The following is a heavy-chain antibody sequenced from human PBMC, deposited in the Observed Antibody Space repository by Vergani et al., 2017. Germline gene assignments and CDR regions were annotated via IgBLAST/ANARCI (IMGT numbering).Heavy chain of an antibody. CDR3: ASGQGIAASWDY. Sequence: QVQLVQSGAEVKKPGASVKVSCKASGYTFTSYGISWVRQAPGQGLEWMGWISAYNGNTNYAQKFQGRVTITADKSTSTAYMELSSLRSEDTAVYYCASGQGIAASWDYWGQGTLVTVSS. D-gene: IGHD6-13*01. V-gene: IGHV1-18*04. CDR1: GYTFTSYG. J-gene: IGHJ4*02. CDR2: ISAYNGNT.